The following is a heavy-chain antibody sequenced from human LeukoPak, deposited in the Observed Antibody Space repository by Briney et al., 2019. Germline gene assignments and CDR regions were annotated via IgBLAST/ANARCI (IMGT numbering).Heavy chain of an antibody. CDR1: GGSLSDYY. CDR3: ARGNSLYYYYMDV. V-gene: IGHV4-59*01. CDR2: VYYSGST. J-gene: IGHJ6*03. Sequence: SETLSLTCTVSGGSLSDYYWSWIRQPPGKGLQWIGYVYYSGSTNSNPSLESRVTMSLDTSKKHFSLKLSSVTAAGTAVYYCARGNSLYYYYMDVWDKGTTVTVSS. D-gene: IGHD2-21*01.